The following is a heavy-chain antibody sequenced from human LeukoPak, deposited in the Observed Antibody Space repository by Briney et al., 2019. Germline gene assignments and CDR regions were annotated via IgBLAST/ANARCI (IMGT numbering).Heavy chain of an antibody. CDR2: IKHDGTET. CDR1: KFTFSNYW. CDR3: ARDYIAYDPLDY. Sequence: GGSLRLSCAASKFTFSNYWMIWVRQAPGKGLEWVANIKHDGTETNYVDSVKGRFTISRDNAKKSLYLQMNSLRAEDTAVYWCARDYIAYDPLDYWGQGTLVTVSS. J-gene: IGHJ4*02. V-gene: IGHV3-7*01. D-gene: IGHD3-3*01.